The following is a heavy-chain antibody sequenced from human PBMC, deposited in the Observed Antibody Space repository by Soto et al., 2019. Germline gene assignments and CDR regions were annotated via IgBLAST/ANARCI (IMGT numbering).Heavy chain of an antibody. CDR3: ARDLNYGVSTVYYDVFDT. D-gene: IGHD4-17*01. J-gene: IGHJ3*02. Sequence: VQLVESGGGLVQPGGSPRLSCLASGFTFSTSWMTWVRQAPGKGLEWVANMKGDGSKENYVDSVKGRFTISRDNAKNSLFLQMNSLRDEDTALYYCARDLNYGVSTVYYDVFDTWGQGTMVTVSP. CDR2: MKGDGSKE. V-gene: IGHV3-7*01. CDR1: GFTFSTSW.